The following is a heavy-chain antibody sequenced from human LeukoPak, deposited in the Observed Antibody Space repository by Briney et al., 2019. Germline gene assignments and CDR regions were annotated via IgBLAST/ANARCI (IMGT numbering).Heavy chain of an antibody. J-gene: IGHJ4*02. CDR1: GGSISSYY. CDR3: ARNGPNEGFDY. V-gene: IGHV4-4*07. CDR2: IYTIGST. Sequence: TETLSLTCTVSGGSISSYYWSWIRQPAGKGLEWIGRIYTIGSTNYNPSLKSRVTMSVDTSKNQFSLKLSSVTAADTAVYYCARNGPNEGFDYWGQGTLVTVSS.